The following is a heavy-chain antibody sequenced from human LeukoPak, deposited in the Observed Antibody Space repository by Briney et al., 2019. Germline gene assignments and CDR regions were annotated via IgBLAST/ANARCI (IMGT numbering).Heavy chain of an antibody. Sequence: SVKVSCKASGGTFISYAISWVRQAPGQGLEWMGGIIPIFGTANYAQKFQGRVTITADESTSTAYMELSSLRSEDTAVYYCARVPQRIVVVPAAHMPPYYYGMDVWGQGTTVTVSS. J-gene: IGHJ6*02. CDR3: ARVPQRIVVVPAAHMPPYYYGMDV. CDR2: IIPIFGTA. V-gene: IGHV1-69*13. D-gene: IGHD2-2*01. CDR1: GGTFISYA.